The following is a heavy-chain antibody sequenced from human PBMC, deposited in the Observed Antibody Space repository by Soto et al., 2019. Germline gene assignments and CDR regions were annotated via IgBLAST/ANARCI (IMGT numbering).Heavy chain of an antibody. Sequence: PGGSLRLSCAASGFTFSDYYMSWIRQAPGKGLEWVSYISRSSSYTNYADSVKGRFTISRDNAKNSLYLQMNSLRAEDTAVYYCARDTPLPYGGNSYYYYGMDVWGQGTTVTVSS. CDR1: GFTFSDYY. CDR2: ISRSSSYT. D-gene: IGHD2-21*02. J-gene: IGHJ6*02. CDR3: ARDTPLPYGGNSYYYYGMDV. V-gene: IGHV3-11*06.